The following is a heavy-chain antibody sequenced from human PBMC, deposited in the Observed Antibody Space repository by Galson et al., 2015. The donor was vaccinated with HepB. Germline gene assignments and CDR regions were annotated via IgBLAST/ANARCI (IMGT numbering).Heavy chain of an antibody. CDR2: ISYDGRNK. Sequence: SLRLSCAASGFTLSSYALHWVRQAPGKGLEWVALISYDGRNKYYADSVKGRFTISRDNSKNTLYLQMNSLRSEDTAVFYCARDGPSYYNDTSGYYVGYWGQGTLVTVSS. V-gene: IGHV3-30*04. D-gene: IGHD3-22*01. CDR3: ARDGPSYYNDTSGYYVGY. CDR1: GFTLSSYA. J-gene: IGHJ4*02.